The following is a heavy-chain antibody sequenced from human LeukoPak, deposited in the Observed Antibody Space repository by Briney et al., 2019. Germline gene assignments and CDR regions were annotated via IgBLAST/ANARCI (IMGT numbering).Heavy chain of an antibody. V-gene: IGHV4-59*01. Sequence: SETLSLTCTVSGGSISSYYWSWIRQPPGKGLEWIGYIYYSGSTNYNPSLKSRVTISVDTSKNQFSLKLSSVTAADTAVYYCARVRGLTNWFDPWGQGTLVTVSS. J-gene: IGHJ5*02. D-gene: IGHD2-21*02. CDR2: IYYSGST. CDR3: ARVRGLTNWFDP. CDR1: GGSISSYY.